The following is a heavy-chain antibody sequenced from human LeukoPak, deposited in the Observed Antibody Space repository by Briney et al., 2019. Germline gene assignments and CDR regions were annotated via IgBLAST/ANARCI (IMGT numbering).Heavy chain of an antibody. CDR2: INHSGST. CDR1: GGSISSSNW. D-gene: IGHD4/OR15-4a*01. V-gene: IGHV4-4*02. Sequence: SETLSLTCAVSGGSISSSNWWSWVRQPPGKGLEWIGEINHSGSTNYNPSLKSRVTISVDTSKNQFSLKLSSVTAADTAVYYCARMRARVSDYRGQGTLVTVSS. J-gene: IGHJ4*02. CDR3: ARMRARVSDY.